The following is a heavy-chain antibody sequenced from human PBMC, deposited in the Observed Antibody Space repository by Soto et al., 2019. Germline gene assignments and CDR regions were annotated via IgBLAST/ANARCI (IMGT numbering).Heavy chain of an antibody. CDR3: VRSFFCSGGSCYSISSH. CDR1: GFTVSSND. D-gene: IGHD2-15*01. J-gene: IGHJ4*02. Sequence: EVQLVESGGGLVQPGGSLRLSCAPSGFTVSSNDMSWVRQAPGKGLEWVSVIYTGGGTYYADSVKGSFTISRDNSKNTLYLQMNRLRDEDTAVYYCVRSFFCSGGSCYSISSHWGQGTLVTVSS. V-gene: IGHV3-66*01. CDR2: IYTGGGT.